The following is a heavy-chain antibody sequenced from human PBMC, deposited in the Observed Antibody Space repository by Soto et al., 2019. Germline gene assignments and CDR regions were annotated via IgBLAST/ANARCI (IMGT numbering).Heavy chain of an antibody. CDR1: GFTFSNYA. CDR3: AKKGKGGTYHFDY. CDR2: IGGSGSST. V-gene: IGHV3-23*01. D-gene: IGHD1-26*01. Sequence: GGSLRLSCAASGFTFSNYAMSWVRQAPGKGLEWVSAIGGSGSSTNYADSVKGRFTISRDNSKNTLYLQMNSLRADDTAVYYCAKKGKGGTYHFDYWGQGTLVTVSS. J-gene: IGHJ4*02.